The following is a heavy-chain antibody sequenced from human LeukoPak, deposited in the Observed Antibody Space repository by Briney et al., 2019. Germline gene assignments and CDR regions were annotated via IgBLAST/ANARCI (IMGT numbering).Heavy chain of an antibody. CDR3: ARDTAPYYLDGSGYYLDY. J-gene: IGHJ4*02. Sequence: ASVKVSCKASGYTVIDYYIHWVRQAPGQGLEWMGWINPNSNSTNYAQKFQGRVTLTWDTSISTVYMELSTMRSDDTAVYYCARDTAPYYLDGSGYYLDYWGQGTLVTVSS. CDR2: INPNSNST. V-gene: IGHV1-2*02. CDR1: GYTVIDYY. D-gene: IGHD3-22*01.